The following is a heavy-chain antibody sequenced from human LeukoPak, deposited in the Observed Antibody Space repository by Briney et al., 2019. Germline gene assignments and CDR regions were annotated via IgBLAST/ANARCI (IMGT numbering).Heavy chain of an antibody. CDR2: IYSGGST. D-gene: IGHD2-15*01. V-gene: IGHV3-53*04. Sequence: GGSLRLSCAASGFTVSSNYMSWVRQAPGKGLEWVSAIYSGGSTYYADSVKGRFTISRHNSKNTLYLQMNSLRAEDTAVYYCARVGLLGYCSGGSCPYYFDYWGQGTLVTVSS. CDR3: ARVGLLGYCSGGSCPYYFDY. J-gene: IGHJ4*02. CDR1: GFTVSSNY.